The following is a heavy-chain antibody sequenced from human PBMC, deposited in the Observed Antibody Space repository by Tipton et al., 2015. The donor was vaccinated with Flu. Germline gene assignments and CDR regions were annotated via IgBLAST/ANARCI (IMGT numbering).Heavy chain of an antibody. V-gene: IGHV4-31*03. CDR2: IYYSGST. Sequence: TLSLTCTVSGGSISSGGAYWSWIRQRPGKGLEWIGGIYYSGSTYYNPSLRSRVYISVDTSKNQFSLDLNSVTAAGTAVYYCARDQGFGGGLAYDYYAMDVWGQGTTVTVSS. J-gene: IGHJ6*02. CDR1: GGSISSGGAY. D-gene: IGHD3-10*01. CDR3: ARDQGFGGGLAYDYYAMDV.